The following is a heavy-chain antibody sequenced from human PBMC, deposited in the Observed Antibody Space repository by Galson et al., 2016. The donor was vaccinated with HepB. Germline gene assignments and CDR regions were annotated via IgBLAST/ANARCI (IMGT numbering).Heavy chain of an antibody. Sequence: LRLSCAVSGFTFSRSGMHWVRQAPGKGLEWVAVIWSDGSNRYYADSVQGRLTISRDNSKNTLFLQMNSLRAEDTAVYFCARDPHASGWAAYYFDAWGQGTLVTVSS. CDR1: GFTFSRSG. CDR3: ARDPHASGWAAYYFDA. J-gene: IGHJ5*02. CDR2: IWSDGSNR. D-gene: IGHD6-19*01. V-gene: IGHV3-33*01.